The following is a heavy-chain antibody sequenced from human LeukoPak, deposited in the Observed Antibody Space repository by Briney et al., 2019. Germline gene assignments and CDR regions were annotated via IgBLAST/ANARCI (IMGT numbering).Heavy chain of an antibody. J-gene: IGHJ6*02. CDR2: ISGSGGST. Sequence: GGSLRLSCAASGFTFSSYAMSWVRQAPGKGLEWVSAISGSGGSTYYADSVKGRFTISRDNSKNTLYLQMNSLRAEDTAVYYCAKIVAEQSPGDYYYGMDVWGQGTTVTVSS. D-gene: IGHD5-12*01. CDR1: GFTFSSYA. CDR3: AKIVAEQSPGDYYYGMDV. V-gene: IGHV3-23*01.